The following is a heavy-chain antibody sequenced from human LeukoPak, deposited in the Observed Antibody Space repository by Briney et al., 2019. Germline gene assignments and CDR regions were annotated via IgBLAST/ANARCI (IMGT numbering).Heavy chain of an antibody. CDR2: IRYDGSSE. J-gene: IGHJ5*02. CDR1: GFIFSIYD. CDR3: ARDVGVTMVWGVIPLTRFDP. D-gene: IGHD3-10*01. V-gene: IGHV3-30*02. Sequence: GGSLRLSCAASGFIFSIYDMQWVRQAPGKGLEWVALIRYDGSSEYYAESVKGRFSISRDNSKNTISLQMDSLRAEDTAVYYCARDVGVTMVWGVIPLTRFDPWGQGTLVTVSS.